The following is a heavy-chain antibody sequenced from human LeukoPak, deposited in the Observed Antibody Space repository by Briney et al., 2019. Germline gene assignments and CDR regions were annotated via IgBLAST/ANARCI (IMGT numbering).Heavy chain of an antibody. CDR3: ARDPERVVPPYYYYGMDV. CDR1: GFTFSSYL. V-gene: IGHV3-30-3*01. D-gene: IGHD2-2*01. Sequence: QAVGSLRLSCAASGFTFSSYLMHWARQARGKGLEWVAVISYGGSNKYYADSVKGRFTISRDNSKNTLYLQMNSLRAEDTAVYYCARDPERVVPPYYYYGMDVWGQGTTVTVSS. J-gene: IGHJ6*02. CDR2: ISYGGSNK.